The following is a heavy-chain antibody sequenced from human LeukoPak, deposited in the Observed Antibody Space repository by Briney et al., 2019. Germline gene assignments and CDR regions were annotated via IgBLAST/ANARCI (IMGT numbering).Heavy chain of an antibody. J-gene: IGHJ3*02. D-gene: IGHD3-22*01. CDR2: IYTSGST. V-gene: IGHV4-4*07. Sequence: SETLSLTCTVSGGSISSYYWSWIRQPAGKGLEWIGRIYTSGSTNYNPSLKSRVTMSVDTSKNQFSPKLSSVTAADTAVYYCAREDYYDSLRAFDIWGQGTMVTVSS. CDR1: GGSISSYY. CDR3: AREDYYDSLRAFDI.